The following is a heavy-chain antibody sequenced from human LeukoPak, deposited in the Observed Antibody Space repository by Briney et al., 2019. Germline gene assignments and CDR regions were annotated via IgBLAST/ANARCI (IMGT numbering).Heavy chain of an antibody. CDR1: GYTFTGYY. CDR2: INPNSGGT. J-gene: IGHJ4*02. Sequence: ASVKVSCKASGYTFTGYYMHWVRQAPGQGLEWMGWINPNSGGTNYAQKFQGRVPMTRDTSISTAYMELSRLRSDDTAVYYCARLQPGVLMGNRDYWGQGTLVTVSS. V-gene: IGHV1-2*02. D-gene: IGHD1-14*01. CDR3: ARLQPGVLMGNRDY.